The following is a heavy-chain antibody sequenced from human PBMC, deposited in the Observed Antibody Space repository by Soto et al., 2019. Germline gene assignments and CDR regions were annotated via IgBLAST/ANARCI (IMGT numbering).Heavy chain of an antibody. CDR1: GFTFSSYG. Sequence: GGSLRLSCAASGFTFSSYGMHWVRQAPGKGLEWVAVISYDGSNKYYADSVKGRFTISRDNSKNTLYLQMNSLRAEDTAVYYCAKVGYDFWSGYYTGIATSGYMDVWGKGTTVTVSS. CDR2: ISYDGSNK. CDR3: AKVGYDFWSGYYTGIATSGYMDV. D-gene: IGHD3-3*01. J-gene: IGHJ6*03. V-gene: IGHV3-30*18.